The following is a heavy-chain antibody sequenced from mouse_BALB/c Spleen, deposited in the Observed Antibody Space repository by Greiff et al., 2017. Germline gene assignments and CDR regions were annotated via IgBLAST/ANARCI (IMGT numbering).Heavy chain of an antibody. Sequence: VQLQQSGPELVKPGASVKVSCKASGYAFTSYNMYWVKQSHGKSLEWIGYIDPYNGGTSYNQKFKGKATLTVDKSSSTAYMHLNSLTSEDSAVYYCARAIYYYGSSYPSLDYWGQGTTLTVSS. J-gene: IGHJ2*01. CDR2: IDPYNGGT. CDR3: ARAIYYYGSSYPSLDY. D-gene: IGHD1-1*01. V-gene: IGHV1S135*01. CDR1: GYAFTSYN.